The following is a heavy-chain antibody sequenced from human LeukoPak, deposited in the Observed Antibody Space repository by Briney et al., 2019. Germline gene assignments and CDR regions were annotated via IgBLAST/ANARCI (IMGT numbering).Heavy chain of an antibody. CDR3: AKDRCSNGIGCYYYYMDV. CDR1: GFTFSSYE. J-gene: IGHJ6*03. V-gene: IGHV3-48*03. Sequence: GGSLRLSCAASGFTFSSYEMNWVRQAPGKGLEWLSYISSSGSTIYYADSVKGRFSISRDSSKNILYLQLNSLRAEDTAVYYCAKDRCSNGIGCYYYYMDVWGKGTTVTISS. CDR2: ISSSGSTI. D-gene: IGHD2-8*01.